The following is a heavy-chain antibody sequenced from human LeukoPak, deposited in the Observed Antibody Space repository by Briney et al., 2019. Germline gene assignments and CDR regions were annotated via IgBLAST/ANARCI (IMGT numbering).Heavy chain of an antibody. Sequence: ASVKVSCKASGYTFTSYGISWVRQAPGQGLEWMGWISAYNGNTNYAQKLQGKVTMTTDTSTSTAYMELRSLRSDDTAVYYCARGYDSSGYYYEYFQHWGQGTLVTVSS. J-gene: IGHJ1*01. D-gene: IGHD3-22*01. V-gene: IGHV1-18*01. CDR1: GYTFTSYG. CDR2: ISAYNGNT. CDR3: ARGYDSSGYYYEYFQH.